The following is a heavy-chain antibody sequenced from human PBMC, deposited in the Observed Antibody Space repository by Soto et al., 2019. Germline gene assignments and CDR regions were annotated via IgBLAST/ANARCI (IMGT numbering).Heavy chain of an antibody. D-gene: IGHD6-13*01. V-gene: IGHV1-46*01. CDR3: ARWTAAELYYYYGMDV. CDR2: INPSGGST. CDR1: VYTFTRYY. Sequence: SVKVSCKASVYTFTRYYMHWVRQAPGQGLEWMGIINPSGGSTSYAQKFQGRVTMTRDTSTSTVYMELSSLRSEDTAVYYCARWTAAELYYYYGMDVWGQGTTVTVSS. J-gene: IGHJ6*02.